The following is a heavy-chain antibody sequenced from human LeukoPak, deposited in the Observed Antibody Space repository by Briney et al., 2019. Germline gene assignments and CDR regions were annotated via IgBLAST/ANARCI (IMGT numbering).Heavy chain of an antibody. J-gene: IGHJ5*02. Sequence: ASVKVSCKASGYTFTSYAMHWVRQAPGQRLEWMGWLNAGNGNTKYSQKFQGRVTITRDTSASTAYMELSSLRSEDTAVYYCARDRGSSRSQYNWFDPWGQGTLVTVSS. CDR2: LNAGNGNT. CDR3: ARDRGSSRSQYNWFDP. V-gene: IGHV1-3*01. CDR1: GYTFTSYA. D-gene: IGHD3-16*01.